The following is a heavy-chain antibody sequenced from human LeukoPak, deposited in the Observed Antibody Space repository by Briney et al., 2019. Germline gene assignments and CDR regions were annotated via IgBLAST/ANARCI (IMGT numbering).Heavy chain of an antibody. J-gene: IGHJ4*02. CDR2: ISGSGEST. D-gene: IGHD7-27*01. CDR3: AREHWDFDY. CDR1: GFTFSNYA. V-gene: IGHV3-23*01. Sequence: PGGSLRLSCAASGFTFSNYAITWIRQAPGEGLEWVSEISGSGESTYYGDSVKGRFTISRDNSKNTLYLQMNSLRAGDTAVYYCAREHWDFDYWGQGTLVTVSS.